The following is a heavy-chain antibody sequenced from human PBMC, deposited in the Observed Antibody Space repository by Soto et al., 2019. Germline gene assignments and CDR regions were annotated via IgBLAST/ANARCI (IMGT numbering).Heavy chain of an antibody. D-gene: IGHD3-16*01. CDR3: ARVPGWGNWFDP. CDR2: TYYRSRWYN. CDR1: GDSVSGNSAA. Sequence: TLSLTCAISGDSVSGNSAAWNWIRQSPSRGLEWLGRTYYRSRWYNDYAVSVKSRITVTPDTSKNQFSLHLNSVTPEDTAVYYCARVPGWGNWFDPWGQGTLVTVSS. J-gene: IGHJ5*02. V-gene: IGHV6-1*01.